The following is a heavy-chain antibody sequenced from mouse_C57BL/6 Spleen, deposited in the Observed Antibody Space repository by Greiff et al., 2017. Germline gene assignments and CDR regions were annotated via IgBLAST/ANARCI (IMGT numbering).Heavy chain of an antibody. Sequence: QVQLQQPGAELVKPGASVKMSCKASGYTFPSYWITWVKQRPGQGLGGIGDIYPGSGSTNYNEKFKSKATLTVDTSSSTAYMQLSSLTSEDAAVYYCARPDYGSSYPDYWGQGTTLTVSS. CDR2: IYPGSGST. CDR3: ARPDYGSSYPDY. J-gene: IGHJ2*01. D-gene: IGHD1-1*01. CDR1: GYTFPSYW. V-gene: IGHV1-55*01.